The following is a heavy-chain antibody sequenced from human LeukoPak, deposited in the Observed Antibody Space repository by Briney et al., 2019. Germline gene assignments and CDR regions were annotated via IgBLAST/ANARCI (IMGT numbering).Heavy chain of an antibody. V-gene: IGHV4-34*01. CDR3: ARGGIVGSRTNWFDP. D-gene: IGHD2-21*01. CDR1: SGSLSGYY. CDR2: INHSGSA. J-gene: IGHJ5*02. Sequence: SETLSLTCAVYSGSLSGYYWSWIRQTPGKGLEWIGEINHSGSANYNPSLKSRVTISVDTSKNQFALKLSSVTAADTAVYFCARGGIVGSRTNWFDPWGQGTQVTVSS.